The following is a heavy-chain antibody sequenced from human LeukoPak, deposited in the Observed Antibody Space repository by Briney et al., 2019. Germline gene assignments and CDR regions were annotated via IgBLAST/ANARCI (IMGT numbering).Heavy chain of an antibody. V-gene: IGHV4-39*01. CDR1: GGSISSSSYY. D-gene: IGHD6-6*01. Sequence: PSETLSLTCTVSGGSISSSSYYWGWIRQPPGKGLEWNGSIYYRRSTYHNPSLKSRVTISVDTSKNQFSQKLSSVTAADTAVYYCAIGGDSSSSSIDYWGQGTLVTVSS. J-gene: IGHJ4*02. CDR2: IYYRRST. CDR3: AIGGDSSSSSIDY.